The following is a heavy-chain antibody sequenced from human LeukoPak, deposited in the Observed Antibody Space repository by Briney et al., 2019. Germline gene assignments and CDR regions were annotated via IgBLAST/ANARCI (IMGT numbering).Heavy chain of an antibody. V-gene: IGHV4-61*02. D-gene: IGHD2-8*02. CDR3: ARGYWFYFDY. Sequence: SETLSLTCTVSGGSISRGSYYWSWIRQPAGKGLEWIGRIYISGTSTYNPSLKSRVTISADTSRNQFSLKLSSVTAADTAFYYCARGYWFYFDYWGQGTLVTVSS. J-gene: IGHJ4*02. CDR2: IYISGTS. CDR1: GGSISRGSYY.